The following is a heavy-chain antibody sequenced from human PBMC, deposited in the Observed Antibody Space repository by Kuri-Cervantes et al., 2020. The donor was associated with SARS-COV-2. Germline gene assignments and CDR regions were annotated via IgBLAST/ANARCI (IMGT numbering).Heavy chain of an antibody. V-gene: IGHV5-51*01. CDR2: IYPGDSDT. CDR1: GYSFTSYW. D-gene: IGHD1-26*01. J-gene: IGHJ6*02. Sequence: KVSCKASGYSFTSYWIGWVRQMPGKGLEWMGIIYPGDSDTRYSPSFQGQVTISADKSISTAYLQWSSLKASDTAMYYCARPIVGATSGMDVWGQGTTVTVSS. CDR3: ARPIVGATSGMDV.